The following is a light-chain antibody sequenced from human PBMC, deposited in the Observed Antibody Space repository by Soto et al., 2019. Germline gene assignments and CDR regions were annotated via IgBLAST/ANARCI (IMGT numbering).Light chain of an antibody. J-gene: IGKJ1*01. V-gene: IGKV3-15*01. CDR1: QSVSRN. CDR3: QQSNDWPRP. CDR2: GAS. Sequence: ILLTHSACALSLAPSERATLSCRASQSVSRNLAWYQQKPGQAPRLLIYGASTRATGIPARFSGGGSGTEFTLTITSLQSEDFAGYYCQQSNDWPRPFGQGTKVDIK.